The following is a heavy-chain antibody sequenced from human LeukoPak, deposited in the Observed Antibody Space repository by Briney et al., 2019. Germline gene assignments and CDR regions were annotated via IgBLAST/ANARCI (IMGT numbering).Heavy chain of an antibody. Sequence: SVKVSCKASGYTFTSYGISWVRQAPGQGLEWMGGIIPIFGTANYAQKFQGRVTITTDESTSTAYMELSSLRSEDTAVYYCARGKSGYPYYFDYWGQGTLVTVSS. D-gene: IGHD3-3*01. CDR2: IIPIFGTA. CDR1: GYTFTSYG. CDR3: ARGKSGYPYYFDY. V-gene: IGHV1-69*05. J-gene: IGHJ4*02.